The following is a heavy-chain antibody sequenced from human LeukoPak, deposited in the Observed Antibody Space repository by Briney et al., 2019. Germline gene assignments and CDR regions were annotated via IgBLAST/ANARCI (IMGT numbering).Heavy chain of an antibody. CDR2: IYYSGST. V-gene: IGHV4-31*03. D-gene: IGHD4-17*01. CDR3: ARGDGDYYFDY. CDR1: GGSISSGGYY. Sequence: SETLFLTCTVSGGSISSGGYYWSWIRQHPGKGLEWIGYIYYSGSTYYNPSLKSRVTISVDTSKNQFSLKLSSVTAADTAVYYCARGDGDYYFDYWGQGTLVTVSS. J-gene: IGHJ4*02.